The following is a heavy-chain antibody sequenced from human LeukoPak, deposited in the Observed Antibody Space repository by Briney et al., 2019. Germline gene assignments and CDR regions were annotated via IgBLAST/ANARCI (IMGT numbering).Heavy chain of an antibody. CDR2: IGGGGALI. V-gene: IGHV3-23*01. CDR3: ASYPGIAAAGRPYYYYYYGMDV. D-gene: IGHD6-13*01. J-gene: IGHJ6*02. CDR1: GFTFSDFA. Sequence: GGSLRLSCVASGFTFSDFAMNWVRQAPGKGLEWVSHIGGGGALISYADSVKGRFTISRDDSKNTLYLQMNSLRAEDTAVYYSASYPGIAAAGRPYYYYYYGMDVWGQGTTVTVSS.